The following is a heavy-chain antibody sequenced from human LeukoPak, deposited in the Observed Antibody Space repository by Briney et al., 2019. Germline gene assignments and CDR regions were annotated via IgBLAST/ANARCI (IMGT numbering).Heavy chain of an antibody. Sequence: GESLKISCKGSEYSFATYWIGWVRQMPGQGLEWMGIIFPGDSDTRYSPSFQGQVTVSADKSISTAYLQWSSLKASDTAIYHCASEYCSGGNCYFDYWGQGTLVTVSS. CDR1: EYSFATYW. J-gene: IGHJ4*02. CDR2: IFPGDSDT. V-gene: IGHV5-51*01. D-gene: IGHD2-15*01. CDR3: ASEYCSGGNCYFDY.